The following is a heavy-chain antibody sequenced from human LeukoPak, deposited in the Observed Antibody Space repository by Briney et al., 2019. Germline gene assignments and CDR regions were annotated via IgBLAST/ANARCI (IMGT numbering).Heavy chain of an antibody. D-gene: IGHD6-19*01. CDR2: ISGSGGTT. J-gene: IGHJ4*02. V-gene: IGHV3-23*01. CDR3: ARRSGIAVAGAFDY. CDR1: GFTFSSYG. Sequence: GGSLRLSCAASGFTFSSYGMSWVRQAPGKGLEWVSAISGSGGTTYYADSVKGRFTISRDNSKNTLYLQMNSLRAEDTAVYYCARRSGIAVAGAFDYWGQGTLVTVSS.